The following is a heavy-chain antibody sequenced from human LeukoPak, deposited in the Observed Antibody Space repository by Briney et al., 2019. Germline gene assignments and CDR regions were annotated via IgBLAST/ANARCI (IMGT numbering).Heavy chain of an antibody. V-gene: IGHV3-48*04. CDR2: ISSSSFNT. D-gene: IGHD4-23*01. CDR1: GFTFSSYS. J-gene: IGHJ3*02. Sequence: PGGSLRLSCSASGFTFSSYSMNWVRQAPGKGLEWVSYISSSSFNTYYADSVKGRFTISRDNAKNSLYLQMNSLRAEDTAVYYCASLRPVVTHDAFDIWGQGTMVTVSS. CDR3: ASLRPVVTHDAFDI.